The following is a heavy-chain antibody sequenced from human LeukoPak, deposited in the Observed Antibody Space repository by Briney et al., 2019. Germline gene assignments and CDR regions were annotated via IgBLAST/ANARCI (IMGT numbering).Heavy chain of an antibody. Sequence: SVKVSCKASGGTLSSYAISWVRQAPGQGLEWMGGIIPIFGTANYAQKFQGRVTITTDESTSTAYMELSSLRSEDTAVYYCARVSYGDYGIDPWGQGTLVTVSS. D-gene: IGHD4-17*01. CDR3: ARVSYGDYGIDP. V-gene: IGHV1-69*05. CDR1: GGTLSSYA. J-gene: IGHJ5*02. CDR2: IIPIFGTA.